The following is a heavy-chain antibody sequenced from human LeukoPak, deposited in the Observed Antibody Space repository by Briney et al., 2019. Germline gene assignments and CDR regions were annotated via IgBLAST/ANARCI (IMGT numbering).Heavy chain of an antibody. V-gene: IGHV1-18*01. J-gene: IGHJ4*02. D-gene: IGHD4-17*01. Sequence: ASVTVSCKTSGYTFTYYVITWVRQAPGQGLEWLGWINAYNGDTNEAQKFQGRVTMTTDTSTSTAYMELRSLRSGDTAVYYCARGEKTYGYWGQGTLVSVSS. CDR1: GYTFTYYV. CDR3: ARGEKTYGY. CDR2: INAYNGDT.